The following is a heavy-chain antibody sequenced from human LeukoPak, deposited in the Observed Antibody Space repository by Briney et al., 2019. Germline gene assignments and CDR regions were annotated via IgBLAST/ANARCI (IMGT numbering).Heavy chain of an antibody. CDR2: IIPIFGTA. J-gene: IGHJ3*02. D-gene: IGHD3-22*01. CDR3: ASPNYYDSSGYQDFKVAFDI. CDR1: VGTFSSYA. V-gene: IGHV1-69*05. Sequence: SVKVSCRASVGTFSSYAISWVRQAPGQGLEWMGGIIPIFGTANYAQKFQGRVTITTDESTSTAYMELSSLRSEDTAVYYCASPNYYDSSGYQDFKVAFDIWGQGTMVTVSS.